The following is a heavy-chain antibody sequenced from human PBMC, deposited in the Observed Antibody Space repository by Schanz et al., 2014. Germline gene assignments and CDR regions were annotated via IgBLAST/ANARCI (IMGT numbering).Heavy chain of an antibody. CDR3: ARKMKLGVYGGKGHDSLDI. Sequence: EEQLVESGGGLVQPGGSLRLSCAASGFSFSSYAINWVRQAPGKGLEWVSYVSRSTPDIYYADSVKGRFTMSRDNAKNSVFLQMNSLRAEDTAVYYCARKMKLGVYGGKGHDSLDIWGQGTMVTVSS. V-gene: IGHV3-48*01. J-gene: IGHJ3*02. D-gene: IGHD4-17*01. CDR2: VSRSTPDI. CDR1: GFSFSSYA.